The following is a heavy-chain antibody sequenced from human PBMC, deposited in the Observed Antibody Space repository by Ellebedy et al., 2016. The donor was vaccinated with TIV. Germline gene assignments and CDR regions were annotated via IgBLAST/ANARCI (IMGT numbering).Heavy chain of an antibody. CDR2: IKQDGSEK. J-gene: IGHJ4*02. D-gene: IGHD3-10*01. Sequence: GESLKISCVASGFSFSDHAMSWVRQAPGKGLEWVATIKQDGSEKYYVDSVKGRFTITRDNAENSLYLQMNSLRAEDTAVYYCATERGAYSGSGQAFDYWGQGTLVTVSS. CDR3: ATERGAYSGSGQAFDY. CDR1: GFSFSDHA. V-gene: IGHV3-7*01.